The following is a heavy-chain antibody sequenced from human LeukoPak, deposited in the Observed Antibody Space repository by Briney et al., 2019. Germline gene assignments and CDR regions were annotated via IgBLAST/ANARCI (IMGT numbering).Heavy chain of an antibody. D-gene: IGHD6-19*01. J-gene: IGHJ3*02. V-gene: IGHV3-66*02. CDR1: GCTVSSNY. CDR3: ASLGGWYGYAFDI. Sequence: PGGSLRLSCAASGCTVSSNYRSWVRQAPGKGLEWVSVIYSGGSTYYADSVKGRFTISRDNSKNTLYLQMNSLRAEDTAVYYCASLGGWYGYAFDIWGQGTMVTVSS. CDR2: IYSGGST.